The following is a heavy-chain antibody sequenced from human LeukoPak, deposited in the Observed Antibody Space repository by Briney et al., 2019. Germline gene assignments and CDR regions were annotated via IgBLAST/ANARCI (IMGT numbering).Heavy chain of an antibody. Sequence: TGGSLRLSCAASGFTFSSYSMNWVRQAPGKGLEWVSSISSISSYIYYADAVKGRFTISRDNAKISLYLQMNSLRAEDTAVYYCAREQIGHGSWRLNPHYYFDYWGQGTLVTVSS. CDR1: GFTFSSYS. CDR3: AREQIGHGSWRLNPHYYFDY. D-gene: IGHD6-13*01. V-gene: IGHV3-21*01. CDR2: ISSISSYI. J-gene: IGHJ4*02.